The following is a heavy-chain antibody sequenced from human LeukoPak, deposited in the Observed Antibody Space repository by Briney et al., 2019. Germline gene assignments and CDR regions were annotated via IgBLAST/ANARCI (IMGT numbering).Heavy chain of an antibody. CDR3: AKGAVVGATPPRALYGMDV. J-gene: IGHJ6*02. CDR2: ISGSGGST. D-gene: IGHD1-26*01. CDR1: GFTFSSYA. Sequence: KSGGSLRLSCAASGFTFSSYAMSWVRQAPGKGLEWVSAISGSGGSTYYADSVKGRFTISRDNSKNTLYLQMNSLRAEDTAVYYCAKGAVVGATPPRALYGMDVWGQGTTVTVSS. V-gene: IGHV3-23*01.